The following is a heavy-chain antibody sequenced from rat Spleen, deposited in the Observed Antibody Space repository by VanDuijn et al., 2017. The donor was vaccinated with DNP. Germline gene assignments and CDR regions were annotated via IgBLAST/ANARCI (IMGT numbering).Heavy chain of an antibody. D-gene: IGHD1-11*01. J-gene: IGHJ3*01. CDR3: AGGSRVWFAY. CDR1: GYTFTNYY. V-gene: IGHV1-43*01. Sequence: QVQLQQSGAELAKPGSSVRLSCKASGYTFTNYYIGWIKQTTGQGLEYIGYINMGSGGTNYHEKFKGKATLTVDKSSSTAFMQLSSLTPDDSAVYYCAGGSRVWFAYWGQGTLVTVSS. CDR2: INMGSGGT.